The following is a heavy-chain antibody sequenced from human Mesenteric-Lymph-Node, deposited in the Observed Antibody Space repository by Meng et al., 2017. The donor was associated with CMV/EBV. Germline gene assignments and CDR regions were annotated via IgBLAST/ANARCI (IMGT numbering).Heavy chain of an antibody. CDR1: GYTLSKFG. J-gene: IGHJ5*02. Sequence: SGYTLSKFGNRWVRQPPGRGLEWMGWIDDNHGNTKFAREFQGRVTLTTYTSTTTVYMELKNLTSDDTAVYYCARDPHEFWSPYFFGPWGQGTLVTVSS. D-gene: IGHD3-3*01. V-gene: IGHV1-18*01. CDR2: IDDNHGNT. CDR3: ARDPHEFWSPYFFGP.